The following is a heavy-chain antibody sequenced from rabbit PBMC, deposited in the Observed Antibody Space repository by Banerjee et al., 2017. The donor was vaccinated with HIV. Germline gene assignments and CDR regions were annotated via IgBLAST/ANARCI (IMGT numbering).Heavy chain of an antibody. V-gene: IGHV1S47*01. Sequence: QEQLVESGGGLVKPEGSLTLTCKASGFSFSNKYVMCWVRQAPGKGLEWNGAIYAGEGTTDYASWVNGRFTISSANAQNTVDLQMNSLTAADTATYFCARDLAGVIGWNCGLWGQGTLVTVS. CDR3: ARDLAGVIGWNCGL. J-gene: IGHJ3*01. CDR1: GFSFSNKYV. CDR2: IYAGEGTT. D-gene: IGHD4-1*01.